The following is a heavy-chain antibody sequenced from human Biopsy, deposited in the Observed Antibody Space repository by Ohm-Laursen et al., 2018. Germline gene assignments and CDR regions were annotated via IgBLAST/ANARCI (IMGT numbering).Heavy chain of an antibody. Sequence: SLRLSRAASRATLSHSGLNWIRQAPAMGPQWVSCISFHRTYIHYADSVEGRFTVSRDNTKNPLYLQMNSLRAADTAIDYCATYLLPPGVGKAWLDSWGQGTPVTVSS. CDR3: ATYLLPPGVGKAWLDS. CDR1: RATLSHSG. D-gene: IGHD3-22*01. CDR2: ISFHRTYI. J-gene: IGHJ5*01. V-gene: IGHV3-21*06.